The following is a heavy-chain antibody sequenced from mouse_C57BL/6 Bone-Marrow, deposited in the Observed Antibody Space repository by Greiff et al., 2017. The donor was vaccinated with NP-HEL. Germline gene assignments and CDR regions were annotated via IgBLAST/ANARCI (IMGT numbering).Heavy chain of an antibody. V-gene: IGHV1-26*01. Sequence: EVQLQQSGPELVKPGASVKISCKASGYTFTDYYMNWVKQSHGKSLEWIGDINPNNGGTSYNQKFKGKATLTVDKSSSTAYMELRSLTSEDSAVYYCASPNYDAMDYWGQGTSVTVSS. CDR3: ASPNYDAMDY. CDR1: GYTFTDYY. CDR2: INPNNGGT. J-gene: IGHJ4*01. D-gene: IGHD4-1*01.